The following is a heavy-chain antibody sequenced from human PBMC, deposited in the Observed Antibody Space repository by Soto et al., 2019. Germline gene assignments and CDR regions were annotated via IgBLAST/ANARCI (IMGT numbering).Heavy chain of an antibody. Sequence: GGSLRLSCAASGFTFSSYAMSWVRQAPGKGLEWVSAISGSGGSTYYADSVKGRFTISRDNSKNTLYLQMNSLRAEDTAVYYCATATYCSSTSCHPYYYYYMDVWGKGTTVTVSS. D-gene: IGHD2-2*01. V-gene: IGHV3-23*01. CDR3: ATATYCSSTSCHPYYYYYMDV. J-gene: IGHJ6*03. CDR2: ISGSGGST. CDR1: GFTFSSYA.